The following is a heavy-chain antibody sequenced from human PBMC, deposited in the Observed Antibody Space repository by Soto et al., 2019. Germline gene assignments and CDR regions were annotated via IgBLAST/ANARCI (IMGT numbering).Heavy chain of an antibody. V-gene: IGHV3-48*02. Sequence: EVQLVESGGGLVQPGGSLRLSCAASGFTFSTYSMNWVRQAPGKGLEWVSYISSRSYTIYYVDSVKGRFTISRDNATNPLYLQMNSLRDEDTAVYYCARGGSSADNGMDVWGQGTTVTVSS. J-gene: IGHJ6*02. CDR3: ARGGSSADNGMDV. CDR2: ISSRSYTI. CDR1: GFTFSTYS. D-gene: IGHD3-16*01.